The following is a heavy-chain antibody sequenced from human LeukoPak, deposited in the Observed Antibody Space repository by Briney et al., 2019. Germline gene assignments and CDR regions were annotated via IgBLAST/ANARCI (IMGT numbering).Heavy chain of an antibody. CDR2: ISGSGGST. CDR3: ATLDYSNYYYYGMDV. V-gene: IGHV3-23*01. D-gene: IGHD4-11*01. Sequence: GGSLRLSCAASGFTFSSYAMSWVRQAPGKGLEWVSAISGSGGSTYYADSVKGRFTISRDNSKNTLYLQMNSLRAEDTAVYYCATLDYSNYYYYGMDVWGQGTTVTVSS. J-gene: IGHJ6*02. CDR1: GFTFSSYA.